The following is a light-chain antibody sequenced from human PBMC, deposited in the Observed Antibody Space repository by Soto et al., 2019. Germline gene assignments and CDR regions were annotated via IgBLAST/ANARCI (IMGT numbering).Light chain of an antibody. CDR1: QDISTW. V-gene: IGKV1-12*01. Sequence: DIQMTQSPSSVSASVGDRVTISCRASQDISTWLAWYQQKPGKAPNLLIYAASSLQSGVPSRFSGSGSGTDFTLIISSLQPEDFATYFCQQGYGFAFTFGPGTKVDIK. CDR2: AAS. J-gene: IGKJ3*01. CDR3: QQGYGFAFT.